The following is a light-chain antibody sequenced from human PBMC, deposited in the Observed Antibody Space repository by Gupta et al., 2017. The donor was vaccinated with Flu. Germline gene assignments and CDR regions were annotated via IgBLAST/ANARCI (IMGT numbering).Light chain of an antibody. Sequence: GQRDRSHCGGNKIGSKSVHWYQQKPGQAPVVVVYDDKERHSGSPERFSGSNSGNTASLTISRVEAGDEADYFCQVWDTSDHTVVFGGGTKLTVL. V-gene: IGLV3-21*02. CDR3: QVWDTSDHTVV. J-gene: IGLJ2*01. CDR2: DDK. CDR1: KIGSKS.